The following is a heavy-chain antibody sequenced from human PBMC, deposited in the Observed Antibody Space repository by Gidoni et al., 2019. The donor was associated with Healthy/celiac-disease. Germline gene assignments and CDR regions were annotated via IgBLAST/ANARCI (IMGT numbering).Heavy chain of an antibody. CDR2: VRNNTYVETT. D-gene: IGHD3-10*01. Sequence: EVQLGEAGGGLVQPGRSLRLSCTTSGLSFRDHSVGWFRQAPGKGLEWVGFVRNNTYVETTEYAASVKGRFTVSRDDSKNIAYLQMISLKTEDTAVYYCSKRGSTSDYFDYWGQGTLVTVSS. V-gene: IGHV3-49*03. CDR1: GLSFRDHS. CDR3: SKRGSTSDYFDY. J-gene: IGHJ4*02.